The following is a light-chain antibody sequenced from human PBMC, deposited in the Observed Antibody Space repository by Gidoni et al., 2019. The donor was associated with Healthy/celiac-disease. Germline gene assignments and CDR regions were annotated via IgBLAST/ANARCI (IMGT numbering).Light chain of an antibody. CDR2: AAS. CDR3: QQSYSTPYT. J-gene: IGKJ2*01. Sequence: DMQLTQAPSSLSASVGDRVTITCRASQRISSYLNWYQQKPGKAPKLLIYAASSLQRGVPSRFSGSGSGTDFTLTISSLQPEDFATYYCQQSYSTPYTFGQGTKLEIK. CDR1: QRISSY. V-gene: IGKV1-39*01.